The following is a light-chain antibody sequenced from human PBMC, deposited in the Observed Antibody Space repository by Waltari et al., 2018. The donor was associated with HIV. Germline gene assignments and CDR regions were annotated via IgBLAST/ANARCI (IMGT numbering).Light chain of an antibody. CDR3: QSYDSSLSGSWV. J-gene: IGLJ3*02. CDR1: SSNIGAGYD. Sequence: QSVLTQPPSVSGAPGQRVTFSCTGSSSNIGAGYDVHWYQQLPGTAPKLLIYGNNNRPSGVPYRFAGSKSGTSASRASTGLQAEDEADYYGQSYDSSLSGSWVFGGGTKLTVL. V-gene: IGLV1-40*01. CDR2: GNN.